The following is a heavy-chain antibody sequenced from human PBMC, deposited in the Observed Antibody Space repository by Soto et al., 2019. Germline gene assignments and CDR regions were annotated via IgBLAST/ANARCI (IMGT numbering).Heavy chain of an antibody. Sequence: GGSLRLSCAASGFTFDDYTMHWVRQAPGKGLEWVSLISWDGGSTYYADSVKGRFTISRDNSKNSLYLQMNSLRTEDTALYYCAKDLYYYDSSGPGDNYYYGMDVWGQGTTVTVSS. V-gene: IGHV3-43*01. D-gene: IGHD3-22*01. CDR2: ISWDGGST. CDR1: GFTFDDYT. J-gene: IGHJ6*02. CDR3: AKDLYYYDSSGPGDNYYYGMDV.